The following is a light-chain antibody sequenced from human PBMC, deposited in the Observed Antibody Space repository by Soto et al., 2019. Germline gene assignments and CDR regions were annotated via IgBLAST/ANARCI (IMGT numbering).Light chain of an antibody. Sequence: DIQMTQSPSTLSASVGDRVTITCRASQSISIWLAWYQQKPGKAPKILIYKASSLESGVPSRFSGSGTGTEFTLTISSLQPDDFATYYCKQYSTYTPRTFGQGTKVEIK. CDR3: KQYSTYTPRT. CDR1: QSISIW. V-gene: IGKV1-5*03. J-gene: IGKJ1*01. CDR2: KAS.